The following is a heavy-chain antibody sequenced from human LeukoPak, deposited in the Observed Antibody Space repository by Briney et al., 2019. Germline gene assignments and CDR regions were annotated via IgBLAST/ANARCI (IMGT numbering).Heavy chain of an antibody. V-gene: IGHV1-46*01. CDR2: INPSGGST. D-gene: IGHD5-24*01. J-gene: IGHJ2*01. CDR3: ARAPRGDGYNTYWYFDL. CDR1: GYTFTSYY. Sequence: ASVKVSCKASGYTFTSYYMHWVRQAPGQGLEWMGIINPSGGSTSYAQKFQGRVTMTRDTSTSTVYMELSSLRSEDTAVYYCARAPRGDGYNTYWYFDLWGRGTLDTVSS.